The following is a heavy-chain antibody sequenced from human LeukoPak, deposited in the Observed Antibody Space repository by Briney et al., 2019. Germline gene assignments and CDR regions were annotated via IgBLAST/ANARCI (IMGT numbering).Heavy chain of an antibody. V-gene: IGHV3-30*18. CDR3: AKDLSTGYYIAY. Sequence: GGSLRLSCAASGFTFSSYGMHWVRQAPGKGLEWVAVISYDGSNKYYADSVKGRFTISRDNSKNMLYLQMNSLRAEDTAVYYCAKDLSTGYYIAYWGQGTLVTVSS. CDR1: GFTFSSYG. J-gene: IGHJ4*02. CDR2: ISYDGSNK. D-gene: IGHD3-9*01.